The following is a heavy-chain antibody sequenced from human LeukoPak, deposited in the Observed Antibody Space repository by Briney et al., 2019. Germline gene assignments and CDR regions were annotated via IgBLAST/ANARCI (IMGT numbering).Heavy chain of an antibody. D-gene: IGHD4-17*01. CDR3: ARQLDHGDYDY. J-gene: IGHJ4*01. CDR1: GYSFTNYW. Sequence: GESLKISCKGSGYSFTNYWIGWVRQPPGKGLGWMWIIYPGDSDTRYSPSFHGQVTVSADKSITTAYLQWSSLKASDTAMYYCARQLDHGDYDYWGQGTQVTVSS. CDR2: IYPGDSDT. V-gene: IGHV5-51*01.